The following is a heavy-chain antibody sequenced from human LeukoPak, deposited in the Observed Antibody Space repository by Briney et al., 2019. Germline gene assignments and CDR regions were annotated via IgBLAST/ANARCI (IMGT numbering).Heavy chain of an antibody. J-gene: IGHJ3*02. D-gene: IGHD3-10*01. CDR3: ARGVDQPGYFGSGSRVGDAFDI. V-gene: IGHV5-51*01. CDR1: GYSFTSYW. CDR2: IYPGDSDT. Sequence: GESLKISCKGSGYSFTSYWIGWVRQMPGKGLEWMGIIYPGDSDTRYSPPFQGQVTISADKSISTAYLQWSSLKASDTAMYYCARGVDQPGYFGSGSRVGDAFDIWGQGTMVTVSS.